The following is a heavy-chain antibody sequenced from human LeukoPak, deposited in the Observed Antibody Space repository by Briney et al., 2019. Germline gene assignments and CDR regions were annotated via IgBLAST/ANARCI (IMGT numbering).Heavy chain of an antibody. V-gene: IGHV3-30*02. J-gene: IGHJ4*02. Sequence: GGSLRLSCAASGFTFSSYGMHWVRQAPGKGLEWVAFIRYDGSNKYYADSVKGRFTISRDNSKNTLYLQMNSLRAEDTAVYYCAKGPAVAGTAPVGYWGQGTLVTVSS. CDR3: AKGPAVAGTAPVGY. CDR2: IRYDGSNK. CDR1: GFTFSSYG. D-gene: IGHD6-19*01.